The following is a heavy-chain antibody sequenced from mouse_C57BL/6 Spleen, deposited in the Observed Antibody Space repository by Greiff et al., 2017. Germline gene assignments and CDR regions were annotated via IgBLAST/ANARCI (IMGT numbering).Heavy chain of an antibody. D-gene: IGHD2-1*01. CDR2: IDPSDSYT. V-gene: IGHV1-50*01. J-gene: IGHJ2*01. CDR3: ARYYGNRFDY. CDR1: GYTFTSYW. Sequence: QVQLQQPGAELVKPGASVKLSCKASGYTFTSYWMQWVKQRPGQGLEWIGEIDPSDSYTNYNQKFKGKATLTVDTSSSTAYMQLSSLTSEDSAVYYCARYYGNRFDYWGQGTTLTVSS.